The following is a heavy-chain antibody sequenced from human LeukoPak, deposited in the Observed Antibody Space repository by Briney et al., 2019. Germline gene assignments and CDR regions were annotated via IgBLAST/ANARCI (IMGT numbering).Heavy chain of an antibody. J-gene: IGHJ2*01. Sequence: GESLQISCQGSGYPFTSYWIGWVRQLPGKGLEWMGIIYPGESDTRYSPSFQGQVTISADKSISTAHLQWSSLKAADTAMYYCARLYSNYGFGSGYFDLWGRGTLVTVSS. CDR2: IYPGESDT. V-gene: IGHV5-51*01. CDR3: ARLYSNYGFGSGYFDL. CDR1: GYPFTSYW. D-gene: IGHD4-11*01.